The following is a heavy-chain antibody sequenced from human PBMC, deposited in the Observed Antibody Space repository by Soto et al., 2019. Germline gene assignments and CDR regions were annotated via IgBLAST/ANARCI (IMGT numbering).Heavy chain of an antibody. CDR3: ARDLFPVNTYYYDSSGHVTNWFDP. V-gene: IGHV4-59*01. Sequence: SETLSLTCTVSGGSISSYYWSWIRQPPGKGLEWIGYIYYSGSTNYNPSLKSRVTISVDTSKNQFSLKLSSVTAADTAVYYCARDLFPVNTYYYDSSGHVTNWFDPWGQGTLVTVS. CDR1: GGSISSYY. D-gene: IGHD3-22*01. CDR2: IYYSGST. J-gene: IGHJ5*02.